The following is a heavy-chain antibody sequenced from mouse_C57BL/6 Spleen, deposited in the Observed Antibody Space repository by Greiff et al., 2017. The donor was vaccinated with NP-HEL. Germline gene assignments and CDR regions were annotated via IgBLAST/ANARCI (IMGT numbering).Heavy chain of an antibody. CDR1: GFTFSSYA. CDR2: ISDGGSYT. V-gene: IGHV5-4*03. CDR3: ANWVPFAY. Sequence: EVKVVESGGGLVKPGGSLKLSCAASGFTFSSYAMSWVRQTPEKRLEWVATISDGGSYTYYPDNVKGRFTISRDNAKNNLYLQMSHLKTEDTAMYYCANWVPFAYWGQGTLVTVSA. D-gene: IGHD4-1*01. J-gene: IGHJ3*01.